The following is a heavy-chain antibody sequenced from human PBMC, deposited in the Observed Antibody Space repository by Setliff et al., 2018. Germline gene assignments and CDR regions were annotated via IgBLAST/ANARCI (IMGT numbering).Heavy chain of an antibody. J-gene: IGHJ4*02. V-gene: IGHV4-61*09. D-gene: IGHD2-2*01. Sequence: ASETLSLTCTVSGGSITSGNNYWSWIRQPAGKGLEWIGNIYTNGGTDYSPSLRSRVTISLGTSKNQFSLQLTSVTAADTAIYYCARSDDNAQYPDYWGQGTLVTVSS. CDR2: IYTNGGT. CDR3: ARSDDNAQYPDY. CDR1: GGSITSGNNY.